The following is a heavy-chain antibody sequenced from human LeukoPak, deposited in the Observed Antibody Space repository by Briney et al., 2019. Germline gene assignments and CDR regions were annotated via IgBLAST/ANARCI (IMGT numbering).Heavy chain of an antibody. CDR2: ISYDGSNK. CDR1: GFTFSSYG. D-gene: IGHD3-10*01. CDR3: AKGPGSGSTY. V-gene: IGHV3-30*18. J-gene: IGHJ4*02. Sequence: GGSLRLSCAASGFTFSSYGMHWVRQAPGKGLEWVAVISYDGSNKYYADSVKGRFTISRDNSKNTLYLQMNSLRAEDTAAYYCAKGPGSGSTYWGQGTLVTVSS.